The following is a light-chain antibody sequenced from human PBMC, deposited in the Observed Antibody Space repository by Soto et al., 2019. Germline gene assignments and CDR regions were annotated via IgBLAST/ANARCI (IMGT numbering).Light chain of an antibody. CDR2: DAS. CDR3: QQRSNWPPSIT. V-gene: IGKV3-11*01. Sequence: EIVLTQSPATLSLSPGEIATLSCRTSQSVSSYLACYQQKPGQAPRLLIYDASNRATGIPARFSGSGSGTDFTLTISSLEPEDFAVYYCQQRSNWPPSITFGQGTRLEIK. CDR1: QSVSSY. J-gene: IGKJ5*01.